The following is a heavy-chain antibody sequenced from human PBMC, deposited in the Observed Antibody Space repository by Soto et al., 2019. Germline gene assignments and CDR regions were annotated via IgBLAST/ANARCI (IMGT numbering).Heavy chain of an antibody. D-gene: IGHD2-8*02. CDR2: ISGYNGNT. CDR1: DHTFTYYG. V-gene: IGHV1-18*01. Sequence: QVQLLQSGGEVKKPGASVKVSCNSSDHTFTYYGITWVRRAPGQGLEWMGWISGYNGNTKYAQKFQDRVTMSADTSTRTAYMEMRSLTSADTAVYFCAATGGHYFGLDVWGQGTTVTVSS. J-gene: IGHJ6*02. CDR3: AATGGHYFGLDV.